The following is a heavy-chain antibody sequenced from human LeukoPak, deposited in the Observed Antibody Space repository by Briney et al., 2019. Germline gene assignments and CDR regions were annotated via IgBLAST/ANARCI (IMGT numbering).Heavy chain of an antibody. V-gene: IGHV4-34*01. J-gene: IGHJ5*02. CDR3: ARGVKEQIMTTFGGVIVIPLFDP. CDR1: GGSFSGYY. CDR2: INHSGST. D-gene: IGHD3-16*02. Sequence: PSETLSLTCTVSGGSFSGYYWSWIRQPPGKGLEWIGEINHSGSTNYNPSLKSRVTISVDTSKNQFSLKLSSVTAADTAVYYCARGVKEQIMTTFGGVIVIPLFDPWGQGTLVTVSS.